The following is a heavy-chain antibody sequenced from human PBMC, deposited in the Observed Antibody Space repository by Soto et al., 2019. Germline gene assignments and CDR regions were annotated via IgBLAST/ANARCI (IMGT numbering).Heavy chain of an antibody. V-gene: IGHV4-4*02. CDR2: IYHSGST. CDR3: ARGIAAAGIRGARKYYFDY. Sequence: QVQLQESGPGLVKPSGTLSLTCAVSGGSISSSNWWSWVRQPPGKGLEWIGEIYHSGSTNYNPSLKSRVTIAVDKSKNQFSLKLSSVAAADTAVYYCARGIAAAGIRGARKYYFDYWGQGTLVTVSS. J-gene: IGHJ4*02. CDR1: GGSISSSNW. D-gene: IGHD6-13*01.